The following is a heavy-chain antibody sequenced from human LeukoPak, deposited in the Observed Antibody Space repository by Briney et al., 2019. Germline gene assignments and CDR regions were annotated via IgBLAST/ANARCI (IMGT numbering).Heavy chain of an antibody. CDR3: AREGYGSGVLWHAFNI. CDR2: INPNSGGT. V-gene: IGHV1-2*02. CDR1: GFTFSDYF. J-gene: IGHJ3*02. Sequence: ASVKASCKASGFTFSDYFIHWVRQAPGQGLEWMGWINPNSGGTNYAQKFQGRVTMTRDTSISTAYMELSRLRSDDTAVYYCAREGYGSGVLWHAFNIWGQGTMVTVSS. D-gene: IGHD3-10*01.